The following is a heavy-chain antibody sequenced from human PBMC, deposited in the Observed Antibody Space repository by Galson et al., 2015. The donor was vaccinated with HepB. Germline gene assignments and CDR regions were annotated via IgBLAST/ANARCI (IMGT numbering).Heavy chain of an antibody. CDR3: AREFLYYYYRCGPIDI. CDR2: IWYDGSNK. D-gene: IGHD3-10*01. J-gene: IGHJ3*02. CDR1: GFTFSSYG. Sequence: SLRLSCAASGFTFSSYGMHWVRQAPGKGLEWVAVIWYDGSNKYYADSVKGRFTISRDNSKNTLYLQMNSLRAEDTAVYYCAREFLYYYYRCGPIDIWGQGTMVTVSS. V-gene: IGHV3-33*01.